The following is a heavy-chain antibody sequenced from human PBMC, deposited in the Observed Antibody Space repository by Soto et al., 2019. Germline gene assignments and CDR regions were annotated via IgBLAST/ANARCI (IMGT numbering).Heavy chain of an antibody. J-gene: IGHJ6*02. D-gene: IGHD2-2*01. CDR1: GGSISSRSNS. CDR2: IDFRASN. V-gene: IGHV4-39*01. CDR3: GRQQGHGDSTPCFGYYTVDV. Sequence: QLQLQESDPRLVKPSDTLSLTCSVSGGSISSRSNSWGWIRQPPGKGLAWIGTIDFRASNHYNPSLEGRVAISADTPNNQLSLRLTAVTAADTAVYYCGRQQGHGDSTPCFGYYTVDVWGQGTTVTVS.